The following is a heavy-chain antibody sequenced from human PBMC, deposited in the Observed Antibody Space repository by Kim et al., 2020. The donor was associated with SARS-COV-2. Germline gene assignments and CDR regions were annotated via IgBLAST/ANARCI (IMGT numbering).Heavy chain of an antibody. CDR3: ARRGGVVIVTGDYFDS. D-gene: IGHD2-21*01. Sequence: SETLSLTCEVSGGSVSSNSHYWAWIRQTPGRGLEWIGSIFHGGASYYNPSLQSRVAMSVDTSRNQFFLKLHYVTAADTGLYFCARRGGVVIVTGDYFDSWGQGILVTVSS. CDR2: IFHGGAS. V-gene: IGHV4-39*01. J-gene: IGHJ4*02. CDR1: GGSVSSNSHY.